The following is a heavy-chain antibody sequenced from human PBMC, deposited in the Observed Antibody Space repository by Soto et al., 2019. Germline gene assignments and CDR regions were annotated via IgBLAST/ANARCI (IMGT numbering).Heavy chain of an antibody. J-gene: IGHJ6*02. D-gene: IGHD3-9*01. Sequence: KTSETLSLTCAVYGESFSGYYWSWIRQPPGKGLEWIGEVNHSGSTNYNPSLKSRVTISVDTSQNQFSLNLSSVSAADTAVYYCARDLRYFDWSRNYYFYYGLDVWGQGTTVTVSS. CDR3: ARDLRYFDWSRNYYFYYGLDV. V-gene: IGHV4-34*01. CDR1: GESFSGYY. CDR2: VNHSGST.